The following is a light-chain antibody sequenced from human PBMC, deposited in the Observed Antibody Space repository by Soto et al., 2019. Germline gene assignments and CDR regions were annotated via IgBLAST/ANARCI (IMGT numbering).Light chain of an antibody. CDR3: SSYAGSNNWV. CDR2: DDH. Sequence: NFMLTQPHSVSESPGKTVTISCTGSSGNIANNYVQWYQQRPGSAPTTVIYDDHQRASGVPDRFSGSKSGSTASLTVSGLQAEDEADYYCSSYAGSNNWVFGGGTKLTVL. CDR1: SGNIANNY. J-gene: IGLJ3*02. V-gene: IGLV6-57*02.